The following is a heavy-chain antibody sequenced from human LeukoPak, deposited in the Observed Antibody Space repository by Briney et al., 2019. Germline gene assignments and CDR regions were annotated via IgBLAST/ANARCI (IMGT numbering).Heavy chain of an antibody. V-gene: IGHV1-69*13. Sequence: GASVKVSCKASGGTFSSYAISWVRQAPGQGLEWMGGIIPIFGTANYAQKFQGRVTITADESTSTAYMELSSLRSEDTAVYYCARDATLGYSYGQYYYYMDVWGKGTTVTVSS. CDR1: GGTFSSYA. D-gene: IGHD5-18*01. CDR2: IIPIFGTA. CDR3: ARDATLGYSYGQYYYYMDV. J-gene: IGHJ6*03.